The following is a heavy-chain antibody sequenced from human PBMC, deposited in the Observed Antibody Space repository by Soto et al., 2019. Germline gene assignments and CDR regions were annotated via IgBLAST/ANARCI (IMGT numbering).Heavy chain of an antibody. CDR1: GYTFTGYY. CDR2: INPNSGGT. D-gene: IGHD1-1*01. CDR3: ARAEMYNWNSGGMDV. J-gene: IGHJ6*02. V-gene: IGHV1-2*04. Sequence: ASVKVSCKASGYTFTGYYMHWVRQAPGQGLEWMGWINPNSGGTNYAQKFQGWVTMTRDTSISTAYMELSRLRSDDTAVYYCARAEMYNWNSGGMDVWGQGTTVTVSS.